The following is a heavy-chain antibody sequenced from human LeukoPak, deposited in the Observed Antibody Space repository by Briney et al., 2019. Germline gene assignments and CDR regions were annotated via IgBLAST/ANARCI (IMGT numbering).Heavy chain of an antibody. D-gene: IGHD5-18*01. V-gene: IGHV1-69*13. CDR2: IIPIFGTA. Sequence: SVKVSCKASGGTFSSYAIGWVRQAPGQGLEWMGGIIPIFGTANYAQKFQGRVTITADESTSTAYMELSSLRSEDTAVYYCARAPSGLQLWLEGGSSSWYYFDYWGQGTLVTVSS. CDR3: ARAPSGLQLWLEGGSSSWYYFDY. CDR1: GGTFSSYA. J-gene: IGHJ4*02.